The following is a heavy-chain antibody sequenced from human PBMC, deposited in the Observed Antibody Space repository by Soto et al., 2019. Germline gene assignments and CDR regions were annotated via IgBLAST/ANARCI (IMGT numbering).Heavy chain of an antibody. D-gene: IGHD3-22*01. J-gene: IGHJ4*02. CDR2: IYHSGST. V-gene: IGHV4-38-2*01. Sequence: SETLSLTCAVSGYSISSGYYWGWIRQPPGKGLEWIGSIYHSGSTYYNPSLKSRVTISVDTSKNQFSLRLSSVTAADTAVYYCAIYYYDSSGYRPFDYWGQGTLVTVSS. CDR3: AIYYYDSSGYRPFDY. CDR1: GYSISSGYY.